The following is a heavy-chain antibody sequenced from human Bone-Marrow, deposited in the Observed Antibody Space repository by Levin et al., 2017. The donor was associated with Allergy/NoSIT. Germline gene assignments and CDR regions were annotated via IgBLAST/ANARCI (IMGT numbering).Heavy chain of an antibody. Sequence: RSSETLSLTCAVSGGSISSGGYSWSWIRQPPGKGLEWIGYIYHSGSTYYNPSLKSRVTISVDRSKNQFSLKLSSVTAADTAVYYCARAGSSGYYLGRWFDPWGQGTLVTVSS. D-gene: IGHD3-22*01. CDR2: IYHSGST. CDR1: GGSISSGGYS. J-gene: IGHJ5*02. V-gene: IGHV4-30-2*01. CDR3: ARAGSSGYYLGRWFDP.